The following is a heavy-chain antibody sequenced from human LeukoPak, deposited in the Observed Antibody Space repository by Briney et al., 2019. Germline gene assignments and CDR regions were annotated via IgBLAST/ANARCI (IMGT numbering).Heavy chain of an antibody. Sequence: PPETLSLTCTVSGGSISSSSYYWGWLRQPPGKGLEWIVSSSYSGSAYNNPSLKSRVTISVDTSKNHSSLKLSSVTAADTAVYYCARPSPDNIAAAAPFAFDIWGQGTMVTVSS. CDR3: ARPSPDNIAAAAPFAFDI. V-gene: IGHV4-39*01. J-gene: IGHJ3*02. CDR1: GGSISSSSYY. CDR2: SSYSGSA. D-gene: IGHD6-13*01.